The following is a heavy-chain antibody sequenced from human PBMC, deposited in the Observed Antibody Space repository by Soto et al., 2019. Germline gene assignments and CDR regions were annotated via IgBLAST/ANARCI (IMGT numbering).Heavy chain of an antibody. D-gene: IGHD3-10*01. V-gene: IGHV1-69*19. J-gene: IGHJ4*02. CDR2: ISPMFGAA. Sequence: QVQLVQSGAEMKKPGSSVKVSCQSSGGTFNTYAMNWVRQAPGQGPEWMGDISPMFGAANYAPTFQGRVTITADESTGTSYMQLSSLTSEDTALYFCAREVQVHTPAFVYWGQGTLVTGSS. CDR1: GGTFNTYA. CDR3: AREVQVHTPAFVY.